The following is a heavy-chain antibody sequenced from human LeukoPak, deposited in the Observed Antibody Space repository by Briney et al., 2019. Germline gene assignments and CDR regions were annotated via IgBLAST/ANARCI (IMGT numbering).Heavy chain of an antibody. Sequence: GGSLRLSCAASGFTFGTYWMSWVRQAPGKGPEWVSYISSSSSTIYYADSVKGRFTISRDNAKNSLYLQMNSLRAEDTAVYYCARDDYWGQGTLVTVSS. V-gene: IGHV3-48*01. CDR1: GFTFGTYW. J-gene: IGHJ4*02. CDR3: ARDDY. CDR2: ISSSSSTI.